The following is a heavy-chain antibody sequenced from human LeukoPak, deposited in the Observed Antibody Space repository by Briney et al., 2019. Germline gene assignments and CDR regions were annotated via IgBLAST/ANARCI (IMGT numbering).Heavy chain of an antibody. D-gene: IGHD6-13*01. J-gene: IGHJ4*02. CDR2: ISYDGSNK. V-gene: IGHV3-30-3*01. CDR3: ARESEGIAAAGGEIGYFDY. CDR1: GFTFSSYA. Sequence: GRSLRFSCAASGFTFSSYAMHWVRQAPGKGLEWVAVISYDGSNKYYADSVKGRFTISRDNSKNTLYLQMNSLRAEDTAVYYCARESEGIAAAGGEIGYFDYWGQGTLVTVSS.